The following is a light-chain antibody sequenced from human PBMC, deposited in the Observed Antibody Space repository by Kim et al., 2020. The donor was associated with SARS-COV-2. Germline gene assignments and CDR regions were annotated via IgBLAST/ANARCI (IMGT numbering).Light chain of an antibody. CDR1: QSVSSSY. J-gene: IGKJ5*01. Sequence: PGERAILSCRASQSVSSSYLAWYQHKPGQSPRLLIHGAASRATGVPDRFRGGGSGTDFTLTITRLEPEDFAVYYCQLYGRSPTTFGQGTRLEIK. V-gene: IGKV3-20*01. CDR2: GAA. CDR3: QLYGRSPTT.